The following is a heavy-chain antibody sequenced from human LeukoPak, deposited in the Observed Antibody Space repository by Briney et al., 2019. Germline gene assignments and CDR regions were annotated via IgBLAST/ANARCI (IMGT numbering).Heavy chain of an antibody. V-gene: IGHV4-34*01. CDR2: INHSGST. Sequence: PSETLSLTCAVYGGPFSGYYWSWIRQPPGKGLEWIGEINHSGSTNYNPSLKSRVTISVDTSKNQFSLKLSSVTAADTAVYYCARRSRRITPIGGAFDIWGQGTMVTVSS. CDR3: ARRSRRITPIGGAFDI. D-gene: IGHD3-22*01. CDR1: GGPFSGYY. J-gene: IGHJ3*02.